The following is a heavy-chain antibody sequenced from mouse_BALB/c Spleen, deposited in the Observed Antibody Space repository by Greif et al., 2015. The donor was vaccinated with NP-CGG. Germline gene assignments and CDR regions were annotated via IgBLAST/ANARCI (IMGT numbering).Heavy chain of an antibody. CDR2: IWRGGST. V-gene: IGHV2-5-1*01. CDR3: AKKGDYDYDVWFAY. D-gene: IGHD2-4*01. Sequence: QVQLQQSGPSLVQPSQSLSITCTVSGFSLTSYGVHWVRQSPGKGLEWLGVIWRGGSTDYNAAFMSRLSITKDNSKSQVFFKMNSLQADDTAIYYCAKKGDYDYDVWFAYWGQGTLVTVSA. CDR1: GFSLTSYG. J-gene: IGHJ3*01.